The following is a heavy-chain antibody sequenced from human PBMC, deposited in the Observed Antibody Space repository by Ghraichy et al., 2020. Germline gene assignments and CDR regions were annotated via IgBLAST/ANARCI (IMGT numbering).Heavy chain of an antibody. CDR2: IYYSGST. V-gene: IGHV4-39*01. CDR1: GGSISSSSYY. J-gene: IGHJ4*02. Sequence: SETLSLTCTVSGGSISSSSYYWGWIRQPPGKGLEWIGSIYYSGSTYYNPSLKSRVTISVDTSKNQFSLKLSSVTAADTAVYYCASYSSGWYRNDYWGQGTLVTVSS. CDR3: ASYSSGWYRNDY. D-gene: IGHD6-19*01.